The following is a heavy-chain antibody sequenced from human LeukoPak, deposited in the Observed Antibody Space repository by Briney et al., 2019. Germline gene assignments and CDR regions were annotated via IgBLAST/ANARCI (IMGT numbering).Heavy chain of an antibody. CDR3: ARGVNYYDSSGVDY. CDR1: GYTFTSYD. Sequence: ASVKVSCKASGYTFTSYDNNWVRQATGQGLEWMGWMNPNSGNTGYAQKFQGRVTITRNTSISTAYMALSSLRSEDTAAYYCARGVNYYDSSGVDYWGQGTLVTVSS. J-gene: IGHJ4*02. D-gene: IGHD3-22*01. V-gene: IGHV1-8*01. CDR2: MNPNSGNT.